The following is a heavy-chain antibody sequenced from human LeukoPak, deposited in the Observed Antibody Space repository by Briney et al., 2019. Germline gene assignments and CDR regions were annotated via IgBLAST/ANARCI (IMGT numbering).Heavy chain of an antibody. CDR1: GYTFTGYY. CDR3: ARDPGYYYYYTDV. J-gene: IGHJ6*03. Sequence: GASVKVSCKASGYTFTGYYMHWVRQAPGQGLEWMGWINPNSGGTNYAQKFQGRVTMTRDTSISTVYMELSRLRSDDTAVYYCARDPGYYYYYTDVWGKGTTVTVSS. V-gene: IGHV1-2*02. CDR2: INPNSGGT.